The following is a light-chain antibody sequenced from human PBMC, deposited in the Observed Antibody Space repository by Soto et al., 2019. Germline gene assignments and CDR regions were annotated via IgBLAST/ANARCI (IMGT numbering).Light chain of an antibody. J-gene: IGKJ4*01. CDR3: QQLRMYPST. CDR1: QNIDRW. Sequence: DIHMTQTPSTLPASVGDTVPITCLASQNIDRWVAWYQQKPGEAPKLLIYAASTLYGGVPSRFSGSGSGTDFALTITSLQAEDFATYYCQQLRMYPSTFGGGTKVDIK. CDR2: AAS. V-gene: IGKV1-5*01.